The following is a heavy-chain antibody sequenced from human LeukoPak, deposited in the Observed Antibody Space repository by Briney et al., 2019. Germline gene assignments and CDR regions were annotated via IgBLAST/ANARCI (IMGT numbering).Heavy chain of an antibody. CDR3: ATDVGSTSYTPYFQH. V-gene: IGHV3-74*01. D-gene: IGHD2-2*01. J-gene: IGHJ1*01. Sequence: PGGSLRLSCAASGFTFSSYWMHWVRQAPGKGLVWVSRINSDGSSTSYADSVKGRFTISRDNAKNTLYLQMNSLRAEDTAVYYCATDVGSTSYTPYFQHWGQGTLVTVSS. CDR2: INSDGSST. CDR1: GFTFSSYW.